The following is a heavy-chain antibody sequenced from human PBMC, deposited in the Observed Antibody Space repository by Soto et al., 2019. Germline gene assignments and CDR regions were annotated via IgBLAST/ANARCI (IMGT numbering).Heavy chain of an antibody. Sequence: PSEPLSLTCNVSGGSIRSYYWNWIRQPPGKTLEWIGDVYYSGSANYNPSLKSRVTMSVDISKNQFSLKLNSVTAADTAVYYCARGSMVRGPTPFDYWGQGTLVTVAS. D-gene: IGHD3-10*01. J-gene: IGHJ4*02. CDR1: GGSIRSYY. CDR3: ARGSMVRGPTPFDY. V-gene: IGHV4-59*01. CDR2: VYYSGSA.